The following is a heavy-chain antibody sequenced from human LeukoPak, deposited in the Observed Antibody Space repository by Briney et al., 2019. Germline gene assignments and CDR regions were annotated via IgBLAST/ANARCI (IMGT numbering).Heavy chain of an antibody. CDR1: GVSISSYY. V-gene: IGHV4-59*01. CDR3: ARGAHDYGDYAMASDYYGMDV. Sequence: PSETLSLTCSVSGVSISSYYWSWIRQPPGKGLEWIGYFYYSGSTNYNPSLKSRVTISVDTSKNQFSLKLSSATAADTAVYYCARGAHDYGDYAMASDYYGMDVWGQGTTVTVSS. J-gene: IGHJ6*02. CDR2: FYYSGST. D-gene: IGHD4-17*01.